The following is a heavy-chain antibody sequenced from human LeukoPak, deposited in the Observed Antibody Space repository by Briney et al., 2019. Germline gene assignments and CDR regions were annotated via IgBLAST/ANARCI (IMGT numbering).Heavy chain of an antibody. Sequence: SETLSLTCAVSGGSISSSNWWSWVRQPPGKGLEWNGEIYLSGSTNYNPSLESRVTISVDKSKNQFSLKVNSVTAADTAVYYCARVVTLGRGASAYDYWGQGTLVTVSS. D-gene: IGHD3-10*01. CDR3: ARVVTLGRGASAYDY. J-gene: IGHJ4*02. CDR2: IYLSGST. V-gene: IGHV4-4*02. CDR1: GGSISSSNW.